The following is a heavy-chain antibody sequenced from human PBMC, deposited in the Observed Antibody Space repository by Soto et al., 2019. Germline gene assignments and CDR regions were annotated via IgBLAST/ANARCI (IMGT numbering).Heavy chain of an antibody. J-gene: IGHJ6*02. CDR1: GFTFSSYG. CDR3: AKEQTMVRGVKVLYYYGMDV. V-gene: IGHV3-30*18. D-gene: IGHD3-10*01. Sequence: QVQLVESGGGVVQPGRSPRLSCAASGFTFSSYGMHWVRQAPGKGLEWVAIISYDGSNKYYAGSVKGRFTISRDNSKNTLYLQMNSLRPEDTAVYYCAKEQTMVRGVKVLYYYGMDVWGRGTTVTVSS. CDR2: ISYDGSNK.